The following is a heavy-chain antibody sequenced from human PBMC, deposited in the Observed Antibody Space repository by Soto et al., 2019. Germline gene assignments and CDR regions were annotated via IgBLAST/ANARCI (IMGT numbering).Heavy chain of an antibody. CDR1: GFTFSSYV. J-gene: IGHJ3*02. CDR3: AKGEIYDYIWGSYRYDDFEI. Sequence: GGSLRLSCAASGFTFSSYVMSWVRQDPGKGLEWVSSISGSGGSTYYADSVKGRFTISRDNSKNTLYLQMNSLRAEDTAVYYCAKGEIYDYIWGSYRYDDFEIWGQGTMVTVSS. CDR2: ISGSGGST. V-gene: IGHV3-23*01. D-gene: IGHD3-16*02.